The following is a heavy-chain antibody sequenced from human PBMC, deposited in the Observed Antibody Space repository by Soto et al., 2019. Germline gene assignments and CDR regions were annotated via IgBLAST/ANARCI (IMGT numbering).Heavy chain of an antibody. CDR2: TYPGDSDT. Sequence: RGESLKISCKGSGYTFTNYWIGWVRQMPGKGPEWMGITYPGDSDTKYNPSFQGQVTISADKSITTTYLQWSSLKASDTAIYYCAASIFYYGMDVWGQGTTVTVSS. J-gene: IGHJ6*02. V-gene: IGHV5-51*01. CDR3: AASIFYYGMDV. CDR1: GYTFTNYW.